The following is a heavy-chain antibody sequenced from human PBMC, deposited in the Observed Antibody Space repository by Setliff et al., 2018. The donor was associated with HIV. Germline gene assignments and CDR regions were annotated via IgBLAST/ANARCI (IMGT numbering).Heavy chain of an antibody. Sequence: SETLSLTCTVSGGSISSGSYYWSWIRQPAGKGLEWIGHIHTSGSTKYNPSLKSRVTISAYTSKNQFSLNLSSVTAAETAVYYCARVGYHGSGRYSFDYWGQGTLGTVSS. CDR3: ARVGYHGSGRYSFDY. V-gene: IGHV4-61*09. J-gene: IGHJ4*02. CDR1: GGSISSGSYY. D-gene: IGHD3-10*01. CDR2: IHTSGST.